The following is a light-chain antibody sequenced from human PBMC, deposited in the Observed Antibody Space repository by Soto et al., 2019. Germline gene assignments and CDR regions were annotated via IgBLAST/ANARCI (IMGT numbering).Light chain of an antibody. V-gene: IGLV2-14*01. Sequence: QSVLTRPASVTGSPGQSITISCTGTRSVIGTYNYVSWYQQHPGKAPRLVIYDVTNRPSGVSNRFSGSKSGNTASLTISGLQAEDEADYYCSYYTSSSTHVFGTGTKVTVL. CDR1: RSVIGTYNY. CDR3: SYYTSSSTHV. CDR2: DVT. J-gene: IGLJ1*01.